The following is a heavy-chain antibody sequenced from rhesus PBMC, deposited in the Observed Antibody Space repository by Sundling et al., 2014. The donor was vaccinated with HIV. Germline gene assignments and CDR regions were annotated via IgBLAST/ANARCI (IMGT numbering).Heavy chain of an antibody. D-gene: IGHD2-39*02. CDR1: GGSISSNY. V-gene: IGHV4-147*01. J-gene: IGHJ4*01. CDR3: ARGLCNGGVCYIVFNY. CDR2: IYGGSGST. Sequence: QVQLQESGPGLVKPSETLSLTCAVSGGSISSNYWSWIRQSPGKGLEWIGYIYGGSGSTSYNPSLKSRVTISTDTSKNQFSLKLSSVTAADTAVYYCARGLCNGGVCYIVFNYWGQGVLVTVSS.